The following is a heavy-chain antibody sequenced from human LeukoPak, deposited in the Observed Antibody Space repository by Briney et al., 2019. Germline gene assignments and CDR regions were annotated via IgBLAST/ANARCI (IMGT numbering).Heavy chain of an antibody. CDR1: GFTFSSYG. CDR2: IRYDGSNK. Sequence: GGSLRLSCAASGFTFSSYGMHWVRQAPGKGLEWVAFIRYDGSNKYYADSVKGRFTISRGNSKYTLYLQVNSLRAEDTSIYFCAKDTTPPKAGFDPWGQGTLVTVSS. D-gene: IGHD1-14*01. CDR3: AKDTTPPKAGFDP. V-gene: IGHV3-30*02. J-gene: IGHJ5*02.